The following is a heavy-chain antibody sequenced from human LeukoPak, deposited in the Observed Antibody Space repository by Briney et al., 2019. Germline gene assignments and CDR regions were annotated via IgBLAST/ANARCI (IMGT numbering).Heavy chain of an antibody. Sequence: SETLSLTCTVSGGSISSGDYYWSWIRQPPGKGLEWIGYIYYSGSTYYNPSLKSRVTISVDTSKNQFSLKLSSVTAADTDVYYCASLTYYDFWSDLGDAFDIWGQGTMVTVSS. CDR2: IYYSGST. CDR3: ASLTYYDFWSDLGDAFDI. V-gene: IGHV4-30-4*08. D-gene: IGHD3-3*01. J-gene: IGHJ3*02. CDR1: GGSISSGDYY.